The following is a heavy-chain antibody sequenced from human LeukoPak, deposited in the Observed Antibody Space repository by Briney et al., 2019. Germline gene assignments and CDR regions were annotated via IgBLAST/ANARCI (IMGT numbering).Heavy chain of an antibody. V-gene: IGHV5-51*01. CDR1: GYSFTTYW. CDR2: IYPGDSDT. CDR3: ARRTAYMGYFDL. D-gene: IGHD3-16*01. Sequence: NHGESLKISCKGSGYSFTTYWIGWVRQMPGKGLKWMGTIYPGDSDTRYSPSFQGQVTISADKSTSVAYLQWSSLKASDAAIYYCARRTAYMGYFDLWGRGTLVTVSS. J-gene: IGHJ2*01.